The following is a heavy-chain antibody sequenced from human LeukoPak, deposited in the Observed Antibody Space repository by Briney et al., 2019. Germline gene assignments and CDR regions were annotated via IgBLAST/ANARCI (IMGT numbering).Heavy chain of an antibody. D-gene: IGHD3-10*01. CDR3: ARSLTMIRGVIGNWFDP. CDR1: GYSFTSYW. J-gene: IGHJ5*02. Sequence: ESLKISCKGSGYSFTSYWIGRVRQMPGKGLEWMGIIYPGDSDTRYSPSFQGQVTISADKSISTAYLQWGSLKASDTAMYYCARSLTMIRGVIGNWFDPWGQGTLVTVCS. V-gene: IGHV5-51*01. CDR2: IYPGDSDT.